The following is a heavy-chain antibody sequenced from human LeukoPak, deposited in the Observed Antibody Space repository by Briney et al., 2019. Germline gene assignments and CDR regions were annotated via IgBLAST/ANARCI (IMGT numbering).Heavy chain of an antibody. Sequence: ASVKVSCKASGYTFTGYYMHWVRQAPGQGHGWMGWINPNSGGTNYAQKFHGRVTMTRDTSISTAYMELSRLRSDDTAVYYCARPNRLRFLEWAIDYWGQGTLVTVSS. D-gene: IGHD3-3*01. CDR2: INPNSGGT. CDR1: GYTFTGYY. V-gene: IGHV1-2*02. J-gene: IGHJ4*02. CDR3: ARPNRLRFLEWAIDY.